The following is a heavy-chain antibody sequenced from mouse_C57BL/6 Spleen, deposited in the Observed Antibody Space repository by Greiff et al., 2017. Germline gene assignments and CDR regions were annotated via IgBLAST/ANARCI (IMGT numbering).Heavy chain of an antibody. D-gene: IGHD2-4*01. V-gene: IGHV1-39*01. J-gene: IGHJ1*03. Sequence: VQLKESGPELVKPGASVKISCKASGYSFTDYNMNWVKQSNGKSLEWIGVINPNYGTTSYNQKFKGKATLTVDQSSSTAYMQLNSLTSEDSAVYYWARADYHYWYFDVWGTGTTVTVSS. CDR3: ARADYHYWYFDV. CDR1: GYSFTDYN. CDR2: INPNYGTT.